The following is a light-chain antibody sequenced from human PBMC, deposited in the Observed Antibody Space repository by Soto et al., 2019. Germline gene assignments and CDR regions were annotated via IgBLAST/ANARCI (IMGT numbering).Light chain of an antibody. CDR3: QQYNSWPLT. J-gene: IGKJ4*01. CDR1: QSVSSSY. V-gene: IGKV3-20*01. CDR2: DAP. Sequence: EIVLTQSPGTLSLSPGERATLSCRASQSVSSSYLAWYQQKPGQAPRLLIYDAPSRATGIPDRFSGGGSGTDFTLTISSLQSEDFAVYYCQQYNSWPLTFGGGTKVDI.